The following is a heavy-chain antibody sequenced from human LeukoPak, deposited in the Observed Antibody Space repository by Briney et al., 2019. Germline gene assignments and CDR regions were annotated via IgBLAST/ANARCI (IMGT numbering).Heavy chain of an antibody. Sequence: TGGSLRLSCAASGFTFSSYTMSWVREAPGKGLEWVSSISSSINYIYHAGSVKGRFTISRDDAQNSVYLQMNSLKDEDTAVYYCARSRTSSPYDKNLNFWGQGTLVIVSS. D-gene: IGHD1-14*01. CDR2: ISSSINYI. V-gene: IGHV3-21*01. J-gene: IGHJ4*02. CDR1: GFTFSSYT. CDR3: ARSRTSSPYDKNLNF.